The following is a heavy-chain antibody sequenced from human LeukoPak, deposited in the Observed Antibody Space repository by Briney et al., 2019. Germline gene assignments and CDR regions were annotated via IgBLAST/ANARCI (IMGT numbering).Heavy chain of an antibody. CDR2: INTNTGNP. CDR3: ARGLAAAGTSPFDY. CDR1: GYTFTSYA. V-gene: IGHV7-4-1*02. Sequence: ASVKVSCKASGYTFTSYAMNWVRQATGQGLEWMGWINTNTGNPTYAQGFTGRFVFSLDTSVSTAYLQISSLKAEDTAVYYCARGLAAAGTSPFDYWGQGTLVTVSS. D-gene: IGHD6-13*01. J-gene: IGHJ4*02.